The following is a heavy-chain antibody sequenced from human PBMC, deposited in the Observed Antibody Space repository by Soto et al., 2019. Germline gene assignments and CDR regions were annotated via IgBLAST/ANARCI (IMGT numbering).Heavy chain of an antibody. CDR3: ARHYSSSLYSEY. CDR1: GYTFTSYA. V-gene: IGHV1-3*01. Sequence: ASVKVSCKASGYTFTSYAMHWVRQAPGQRLEWMGWINAGNGNTKYSQKFQGRVTITRDTSASTAYMELSSLKASDTGMYYCARHYSSSLYSEYWGQGTQVTVSS. J-gene: IGHJ4*02. CDR2: INAGNGNT. D-gene: IGHD4-4*01.